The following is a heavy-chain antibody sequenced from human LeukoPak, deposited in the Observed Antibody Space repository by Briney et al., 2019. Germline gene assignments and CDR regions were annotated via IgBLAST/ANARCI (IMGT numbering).Heavy chain of an antibody. J-gene: IGHJ4*02. CDR2: ISGSGSTA. Sequence: GGSLRLSCAASGFTFSSFGMSWVRQAPGKGLEWVSSISGSGSTAYYADSAKGRFTISRDNSKNTLYLQVDSLRAEDTAVYYCAKGTSKPDYWGQGTLVTISS. V-gene: IGHV3-23*01. CDR3: AKGTSKPDY. CDR1: GFTFSSFG. D-gene: IGHD1/OR15-1a*01.